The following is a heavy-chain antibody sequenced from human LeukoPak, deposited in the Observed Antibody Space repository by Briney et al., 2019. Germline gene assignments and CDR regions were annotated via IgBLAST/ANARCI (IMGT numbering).Heavy chain of an antibody. CDR2: ISSSSSYI. CDR3: ARAETGYYYDSSGYPFAY. CDR1: GFTFSSYS. J-gene: IGHJ4*02. V-gene: IGHV3-21*01. Sequence: GGSLRLSCAASGFTFSSYSMIWVRQAPGKGLEWVSSISSSSSYIYYADSVKGRFTVSRDNAKNSLYLQMNSLRAEDTAVYNCARAETGYYYDSSGYPFAYWGQGTLVTVSS. D-gene: IGHD3-22*01.